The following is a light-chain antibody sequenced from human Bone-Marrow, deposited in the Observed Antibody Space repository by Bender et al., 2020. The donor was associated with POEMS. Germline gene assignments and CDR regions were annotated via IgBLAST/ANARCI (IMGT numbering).Light chain of an antibody. V-gene: IGLV2-14*01. CDR3: SSYTRAGTHVI. CDR1: SSDVGGYNY. CDR2: EVN. J-gene: IGLJ2*01. Sequence: QSALTQPASVSGSPGQSITISCTGTSSDVGGYNYVSWYQQYPGKAPQLMIYEVNKRPSGVPDRFSGSKSGNTASLTVSGLQAEDEADYYCSSYTRAGTHVIFGGGTRLTVL.